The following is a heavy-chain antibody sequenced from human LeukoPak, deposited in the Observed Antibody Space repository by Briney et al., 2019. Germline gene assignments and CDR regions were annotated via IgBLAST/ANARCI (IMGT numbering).Heavy chain of an antibody. CDR1: GYTFTSYD. Sequence: ASVKVSCKASGYTFTSYDINWVRQATGQGLEWMGWMNPNSGNTGYAQKFQGRATMTRNTSISTAYMELSSLRSEDTAVYYCARPHSSSWYYYYGMDVWGQGTTVTVCS. D-gene: IGHD6-13*01. CDR2: MNPNSGNT. J-gene: IGHJ6*02. V-gene: IGHV1-8*01. CDR3: ARPHSSSWYYYYGMDV.